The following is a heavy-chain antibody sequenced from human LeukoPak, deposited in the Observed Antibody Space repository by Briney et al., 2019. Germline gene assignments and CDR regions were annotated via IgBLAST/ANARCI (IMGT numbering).Heavy chain of an antibody. CDR2: ISSSSSYI. CDR1: GFTFSSYS. V-gene: IGHV3-21*01. D-gene: IGHD6-19*01. Sequence: GGSLRCSCAASGFTFSSYSMNWVRQAPGKGLEWVSSISSSSSYIYYADSVKGRFTISRDNAKNSLYLQMNSLRAEDTAVYYCARDIRDSSGWTSFDYWGQGTLVTVSS. CDR3: ARDIRDSSGWTSFDY. J-gene: IGHJ4*02.